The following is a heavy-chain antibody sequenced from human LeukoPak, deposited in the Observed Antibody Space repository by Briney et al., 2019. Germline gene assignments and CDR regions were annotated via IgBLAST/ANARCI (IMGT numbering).Heavy chain of an antibody. J-gene: IGHJ4*02. D-gene: IGHD5-12*01. V-gene: IGHV3-9*01. CDR2: ISWNSGSI. Sequence: PGRSLRLSCAASGFTFDDYAMHWVRQAPGKGLEWVSGISWNSGSIGYADSVKGRFTISRDNAKNSLYLQMNSLRAEDTALYYCAKDISGYPGLFDYWGQGTLVTVSS. CDR3: AKDISGYPGLFDY. CDR1: GFTFDDYA.